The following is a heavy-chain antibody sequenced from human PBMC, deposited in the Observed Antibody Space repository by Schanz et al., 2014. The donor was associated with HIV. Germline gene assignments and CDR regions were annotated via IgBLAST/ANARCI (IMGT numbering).Heavy chain of an antibody. CDR1: GYTFTDYF. CDR3: ARGRYYGSEFDY. J-gene: IGHJ4*02. V-gene: IGHV1-8*02. Sequence: QAQLVQSGAEVKKPGASVKVSCKASGYTFTDYFVHWGRQAPGQGLEWMGWMNPNSGNTGYAQKSQGRHPTTRTTAISTAYMELSSLRSEDTAFYYCARGRYYGSEFDYWGQGTLVTVSP. CDR2: MNPNSGNT. D-gene: IGHD3-10*01.